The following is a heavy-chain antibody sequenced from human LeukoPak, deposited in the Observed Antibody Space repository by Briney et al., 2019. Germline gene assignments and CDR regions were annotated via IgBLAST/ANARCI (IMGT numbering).Heavy chain of an antibody. CDR3: AKVRWLVEWFMDV. CDR2: IWYDGSNK. D-gene: IGHD6-19*01. CDR1: GFTFSSYG. Sequence: SGGSLRLSCAASGFTFSSYGMHWVRQAPGKGLEWVAVIWYDGSNKYYADSVKGRFTISRDNSKNTLYLQMNSLRAEDTAVYYCAKVRWLVEWFMDVWGQGTTVTVSS. V-gene: IGHV3-30*02. J-gene: IGHJ6*02.